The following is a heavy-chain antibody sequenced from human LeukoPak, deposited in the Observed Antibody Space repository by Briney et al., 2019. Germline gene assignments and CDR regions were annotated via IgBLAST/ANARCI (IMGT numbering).Heavy chain of an antibody. CDR2: ISGSGGRT. J-gene: IGHJ4*02. CDR3: APGGPGYYFDY. Sequence: GGSLRLSCAASGFTFSSYTMSWVRQAPGKGLEWVSAISGSGGRTYYADSVKGRFTISRDNSKNTPYLQMNSLRAEDTAVYYCAPGGPGYYFDYWGQGTLVTVSS. CDR1: GFTFSSYT. V-gene: IGHV3-23*01. D-gene: IGHD3-10*01.